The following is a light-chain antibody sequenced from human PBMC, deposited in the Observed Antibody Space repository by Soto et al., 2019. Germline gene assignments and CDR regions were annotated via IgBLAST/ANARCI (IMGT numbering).Light chain of an antibody. J-gene: IGKJ3*01. V-gene: IGKV2-30*01. Sequence: DVVLPQSPLFLPVTLGQPASISCRSSQSLVYSDGDTFLSWFQQRPGQSPRRLIYKVSNRDTGVQVRFSVSGSGTDFTLKISRVEAEDVGVYFCMPAIYWPFNFGPGTKVDIK. CDR1: QSLVYSDGDTF. CDR2: KVS. CDR3: MPAIYWPFN.